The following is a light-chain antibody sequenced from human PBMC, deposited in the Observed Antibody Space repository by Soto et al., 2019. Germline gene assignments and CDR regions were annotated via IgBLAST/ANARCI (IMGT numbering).Light chain of an antibody. Sequence: QSALTQPRSVSGSPGQSVTISCTGTSSDVGGYIYVSWYRQHPGKAPKLMIYDVSKRPSGVPDRFSGSKSGNTASLTISGLQAEDEADYYCCSYAGSYTWVFVTGTKVTVL. CDR3: CSYAGSYTWV. CDR1: SSDVGGYIY. J-gene: IGLJ1*01. CDR2: DVS. V-gene: IGLV2-11*01.